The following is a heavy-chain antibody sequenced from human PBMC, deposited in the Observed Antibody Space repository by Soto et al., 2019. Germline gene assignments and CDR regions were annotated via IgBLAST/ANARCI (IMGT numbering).Heavy chain of an antibody. V-gene: IGHV3-23*01. CDR2: ITYTGVST. CDR1: EFSFDDYA. J-gene: IGHJ1*01. D-gene: IGHD3-22*01. Sequence: PGGSLRLSCAASEFSFDDYAMSWVRQAPGKGLEWVSSITYTGVSTYYADSVKGRFTISRDNSKNTLYLKMNSLRAEDTAVYYCGRVFDDGRGYSAGGLAYGGKGPLVPVSP. CDR3: GRVFDDGRGYSAGGLAY.